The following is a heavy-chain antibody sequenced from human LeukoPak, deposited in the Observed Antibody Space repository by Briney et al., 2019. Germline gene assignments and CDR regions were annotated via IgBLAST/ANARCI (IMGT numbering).Heavy chain of an antibody. CDR2: IYHSGST. CDR1: GYSISSGYY. D-gene: IGHD4-11*01. J-gene: IGHJ6*03. V-gene: IGHV4-38-2*02. Sequence: TSETLSLTCTVSGYSISSGYYWGWIRQPPGEGLEWIGSIYHSGSTYYNPSLKSGVTISVDTSKNQFSLKLRSVTAADTAVYYCARAHSPYYYYYMDVWGKGTTVTVSS. CDR3: ARAHSPYYYYYMDV.